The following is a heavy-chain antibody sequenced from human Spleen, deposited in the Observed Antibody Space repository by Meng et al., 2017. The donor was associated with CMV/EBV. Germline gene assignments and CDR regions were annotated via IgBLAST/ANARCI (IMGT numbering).Heavy chain of an antibody. J-gene: IGHJ3*02. D-gene: IGHD3-16*01. Sequence: SETLSLTCSVSGGSISNTAYYWGWIRQPPGKGLEWIGSIYYSGSTYYNPSLKSRVTISVDTSKNQFSLKLSSVTAADTAVYYCARKTFGAFDIWGQGTMVTVSS. CDR1: GGSISNTAYY. CDR3: ARKTFGAFDI. CDR2: IYYSGST. V-gene: IGHV4-39*01.